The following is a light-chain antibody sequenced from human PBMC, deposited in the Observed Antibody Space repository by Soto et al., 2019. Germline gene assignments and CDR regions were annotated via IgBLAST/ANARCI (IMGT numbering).Light chain of an antibody. Sequence: EIVLTQSPGTLSLSPGERATLSCRASQSVSSYSLAWYQQKPGQAPRLLIYGASSRATGIPDRFRGSGSGRAFTLTISRLEPEDFAVYFCQQYGSSPVNPFGQGTKLEIK. CDR1: QSVSSYS. CDR2: GAS. J-gene: IGKJ2*01. V-gene: IGKV3-20*01. CDR3: QQYGSSPVNP.